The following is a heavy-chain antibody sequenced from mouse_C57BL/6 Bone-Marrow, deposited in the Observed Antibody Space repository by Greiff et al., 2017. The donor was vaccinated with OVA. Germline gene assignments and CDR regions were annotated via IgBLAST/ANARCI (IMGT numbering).Heavy chain of an antibody. CDR1: GFTFSDYY. J-gene: IGHJ1*03. CDR2: ISNGGGST. CDR3: ARHKIYYGSSHWYFDV. D-gene: IGHD1-1*01. Sequence: EVQLVESGGGLVQPGGSLKLSCAASGFTFSDYYMYWVRQTPEKRLEWVAYISNGGGSTYYPDTVKGRFTISRDNAKNTLYLQMSRLKSEDTAMYYCARHKIYYGSSHWYFDVWGTGTTVTVSS. V-gene: IGHV5-12*01.